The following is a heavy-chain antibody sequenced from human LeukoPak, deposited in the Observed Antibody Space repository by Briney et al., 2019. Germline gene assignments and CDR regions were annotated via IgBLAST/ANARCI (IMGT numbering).Heavy chain of an antibody. CDR1: GYTFTSYG. J-gene: IGHJ5*02. CDR2: ISAYNGNT. D-gene: IGHD6-13*01. Sequence: ASVKVSCVASGYTFTSYGISWVRQAPGQGLEWMGWISAYNGNTNYAQKLQGRVTMTTDTSTSKDYMELRSLRSDDTAVYYCARALGIADWFDPWGQGTLVTVSS. V-gene: IGHV1-18*01. CDR3: ARALGIADWFDP.